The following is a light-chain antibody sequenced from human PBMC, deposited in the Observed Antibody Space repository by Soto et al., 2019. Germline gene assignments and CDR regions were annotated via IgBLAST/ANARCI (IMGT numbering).Light chain of an antibody. CDR2: EAS. J-gene: IGKJ4*01. V-gene: IGKV1-33*01. CDR1: QAIGNY. CDR3: QQYDDLPFT. Sequence: IQLTQSPSSLSASVGDRVTITCQASQAIGNYLTWYQQKPGTAPKLLIYEASNLETGVPSRFSGSGSGTDFTFTINSLQPEDIATYYCQQYDDLPFTFGGGTKVEIK.